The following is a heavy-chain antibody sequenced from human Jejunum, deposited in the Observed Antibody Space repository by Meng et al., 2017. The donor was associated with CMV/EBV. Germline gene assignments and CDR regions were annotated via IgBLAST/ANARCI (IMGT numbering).Heavy chain of an antibody. CDR1: GFSVRPVY. V-gene: IGHV3-53*01. D-gene: IGHD4-17*01. J-gene: IGHJ4*02. CDR2: IYTDGDT. Sequence: VRCGESGGCLFRPGGYLRSSCASSGFSVRPVYMNCVLQAPGKGLEWVSVIYTDGDTYYADSVKGRFTISRDISNNMLFLQMNRLRAEDTAVYYCVRNGAGDHWGQGTLVTVSS. CDR3: VRNGAGDH.